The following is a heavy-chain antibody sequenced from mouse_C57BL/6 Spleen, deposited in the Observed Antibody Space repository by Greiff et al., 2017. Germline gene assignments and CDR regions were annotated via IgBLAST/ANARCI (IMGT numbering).Heavy chain of an antibody. CDR3: ARDGNYPLLSMDD. Sequence: QVQLQQSGAELARPGASVKMSCKASGYTFTSYTMHWVKQRPGQGLEWIGYINPSSGYTKYNQKFKDKATLTADKSSSTAYMQLSSLTSEDSAVYYCARDGNYPLLSMDDWGQGTSVTVAS. V-gene: IGHV1-4*01. D-gene: IGHD2-1*01. CDR1: GYTFTSYT. J-gene: IGHJ4*01. CDR2: INPSSGYT.